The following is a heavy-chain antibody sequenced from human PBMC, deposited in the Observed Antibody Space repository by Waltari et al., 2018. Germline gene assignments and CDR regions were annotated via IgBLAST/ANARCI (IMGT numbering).Heavy chain of an antibody. J-gene: IGHJ5*02. Sequence: QVQLQESGPGLVKPSQTLSLTCTVSGGSISSGGYYWSWIRQPPGKGLEWIGYIFYSGSTYSNPSLKSRVTISVDTSKNQFSRKLSSVTAADTAVYYCARDSGPANWFDPWGQGTLVTVSS. CDR2: IFYSGST. CDR3: ARDSGPANWFDP. CDR1: GGSISSGGYY. V-gene: IGHV4-31*03.